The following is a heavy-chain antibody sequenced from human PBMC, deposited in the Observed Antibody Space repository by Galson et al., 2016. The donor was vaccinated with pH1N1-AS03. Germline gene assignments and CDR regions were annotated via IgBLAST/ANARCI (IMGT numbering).Heavy chain of an antibody. D-gene: IGHD6-19*01. J-gene: IGHJ4*01. CDR3: ARLTLSSGWPCDY. V-gene: IGHV5-51*01. CDR1: GYSSTNYW. CDR2: IYLDDSDT. Sequence: QSGAEVKKPGESLKISCQGSGYSSTNYWIGWVRQMPGKGLEWMGIIYLDDSDTRYSPSFQGQVTISADKSISTAYLQWSSLKASDTAMYYCARLTLSSGWPCDYWGQGTLVTVSS.